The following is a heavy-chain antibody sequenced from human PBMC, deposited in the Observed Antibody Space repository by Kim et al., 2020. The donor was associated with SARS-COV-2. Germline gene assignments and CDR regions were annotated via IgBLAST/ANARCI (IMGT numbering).Heavy chain of an antibody. CDR1: GFTFSSSA. Sequence: GGSLRLSCAASGFTFSSSAMSWVRQAPGKGLEWVAAISGIGGSTYYADSMKGRFTISRDNSKNTLYLQMNSLRAEDTAVYYCTKDRDGNYRWEERHGLVNAFDIWGQGTMVTVSS. V-gene: IGHV3-23*01. J-gene: IGHJ3*02. D-gene: IGHD1-7*01. CDR3: TKDRDGNYRWEERHGLVNAFDI. CDR2: ISGIGGST.